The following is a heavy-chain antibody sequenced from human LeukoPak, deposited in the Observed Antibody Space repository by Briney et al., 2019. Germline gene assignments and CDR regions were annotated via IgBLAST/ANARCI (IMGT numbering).Heavy chain of an antibody. CDR2: IYYSGST. CDR1: GGSISSSTYY. Sequence: SETLSLTCTVSGGSISSSTYYWGWIRQPPGKGLEWIANIYYSGSTYYNSSLKSRVTISVDTSKNQFSLKLSSVTAADTAVYYCARFAYCGGHCWYYFDYWGQGSLVTVSS. V-gene: IGHV4-39*07. J-gene: IGHJ4*02. D-gene: IGHD2-21*02. CDR3: ARFAYCGGHCWYYFDY.